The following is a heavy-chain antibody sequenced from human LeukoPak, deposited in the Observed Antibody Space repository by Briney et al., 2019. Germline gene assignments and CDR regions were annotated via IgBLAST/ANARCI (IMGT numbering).Heavy chain of an antibody. CDR3: ARVGDFWRGLTHYYYYYMDV. D-gene: IGHD3-3*01. Sequence: SETLSLTCTVSGGSISSYYWSWIRQPPGKGLEWIGYIYYSGSTNYNPSLKSRVTISVDTSKNQFSLKLSSVTAADTAVYYCARVGDFWRGLTHYYYYYMDVWGKGTTVTVSS. CDR2: IYYSGST. J-gene: IGHJ6*03. V-gene: IGHV4-59*01. CDR1: GGSISSYY.